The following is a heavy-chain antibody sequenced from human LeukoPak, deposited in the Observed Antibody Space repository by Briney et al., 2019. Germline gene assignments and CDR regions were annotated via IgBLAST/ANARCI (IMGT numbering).Heavy chain of an antibody. CDR2: IRYDGGNK. CDR1: GFTFSSYG. V-gene: IGHV3-33*01. Sequence: GGSLRLSCAASGFTFSSYGMHWVRQAPGKGLEWVAVIRYDGGNKYYADSVKGRFTISRDNSKNTLYLQMNSLRAEDTAVYYCARGDLSGYLDYWGQGTLVTVSS. J-gene: IGHJ4*02. D-gene: IGHD3-22*01. CDR3: ARGDLSGYLDY.